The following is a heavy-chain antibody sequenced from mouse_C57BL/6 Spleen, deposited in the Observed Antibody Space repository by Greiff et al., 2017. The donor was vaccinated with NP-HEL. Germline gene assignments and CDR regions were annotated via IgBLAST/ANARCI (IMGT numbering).Heavy chain of an antibody. CDR1: GYTFTSYW. Sequence: QVQLQQSGAELVMPGASVKLSCKASGYTFTSYWMHWVKQRPGQGLEWIGEIDPSDSYTNYNQKFKGKSTLTVDKSSSTAYMQLSSLTSEDSAVYYCARGGGITTAYFDYWGQGTTLTVSS. V-gene: IGHV1-69*01. J-gene: IGHJ2*01. CDR3: ARGGGITTAYFDY. D-gene: IGHD1-2*01. CDR2: IDPSDSYT.